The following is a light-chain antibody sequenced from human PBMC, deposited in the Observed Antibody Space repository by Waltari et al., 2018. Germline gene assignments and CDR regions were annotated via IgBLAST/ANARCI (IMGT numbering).Light chain of an antibody. J-gene: IGKJ2*01. CDR2: GAS. CDR1: QSISTN. V-gene: IGKV3-15*01. CDR3: QHYDKWLRYS. Sequence: IVMTQSPATLSVSPGERATLSCRASQSISTNLAWFQEKPGQAPRLLICGASTRATGVPARFSGSGSGTYFTLVISSLRSEDFAVYYCQHYDKWLRYSFGQGTKVEIK.